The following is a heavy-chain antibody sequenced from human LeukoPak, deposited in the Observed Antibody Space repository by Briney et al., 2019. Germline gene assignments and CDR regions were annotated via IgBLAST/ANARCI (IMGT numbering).Heavy chain of an antibody. D-gene: IGHD1-14*01. CDR1: GFTFSNYA. CDR2: IASGGST. J-gene: IGHJ4*02. V-gene: IGHV3-23*01. Sequence: GGSLRLSCAASGFTFSNYAMSWVRQAPGKGLEWVSTIASGGSTYYADSVKARFTISRDNSKITLYLQLSTLRAEDTAVYFCAKRTGTGWFDYWGQGTLVTVSS. CDR3: AKRTGTGWFDY.